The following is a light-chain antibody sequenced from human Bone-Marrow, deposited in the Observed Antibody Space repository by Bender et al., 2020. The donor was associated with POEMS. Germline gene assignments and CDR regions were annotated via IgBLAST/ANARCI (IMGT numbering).Light chain of an antibody. CDR1: KLGEEY. CDR3: QTWDGSTVI. CDR2: QDT. V-gene: IGLV3-1*01. Sequence: SYELTQPPSVSVSPGQTATITCSGEKLGEEYACWYQQKPGQSPVVVIYQDTKRPSGIPERFSGSNSGNTATLTISGAQPMDEGDYYCQTWDGSTVIFGGGTKLTVL. J-gene: IGLJ2*01.